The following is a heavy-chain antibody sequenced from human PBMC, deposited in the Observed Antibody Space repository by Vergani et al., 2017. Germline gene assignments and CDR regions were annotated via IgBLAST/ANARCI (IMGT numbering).Heavy chain of an antibody. D-gene: IGHD2-21*02. CDR3: ARHLAYCGGDCYPYYYGMDV. Sequence: QRQLQESGPGLVKPSETLSLTGTVSGGYISSSSYYWGWIRQPPGKGLEWIWSIYYSGSTYYNPSLKSRVTISVDTSKNQFSLKLSSVTAADTAVYYCARHLAYCGGDCYPYYYGMDVWGQGTTVTVSS. V-gene: IGHV4-39*01. J-gene: IGHJ6*02. CDR2: IYYSGST. CDR1: GGYISSSSYY.